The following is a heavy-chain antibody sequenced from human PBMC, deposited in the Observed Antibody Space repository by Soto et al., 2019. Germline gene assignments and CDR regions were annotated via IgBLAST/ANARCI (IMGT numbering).Heavy chain of an antibody. J-gene: IGHJ5*02. CDR2: INHSGST. CDR3: ARAGSSWHSNWFDP. CDR1: GGSFSGYY. D-gene: IGHD6-13*01. Sequence: PSETLSLTCAVYGGSFSGYYWSWIRQPPGKGLEWIGEINHSGSTNYNPSLKSRVTISVDTSKNQFSLKLSSVTAADTAVYYCARAGSSWHSNWFDPWGQGTLVTVSS. V-gene: IGHV4-34*01.